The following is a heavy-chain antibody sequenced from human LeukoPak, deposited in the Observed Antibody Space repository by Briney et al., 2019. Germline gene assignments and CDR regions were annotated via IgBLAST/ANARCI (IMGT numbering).Heavy chain of an antibody. V-gene: IGHV1-69*06. Sequence: ASVKVSCKASGYTFTSYGISWVRQAPGQGLEWMGGIIPIFGTANYAQKFQGRVTITADKSTSTAFMELSSLRSEDTAVYYCARGGAQWELLSYFDYWGQGTLVTVSS. J-gene: IGHJ4*02. CDR2: IIPIFGTA. CDR1: GYTFTSYG. CDR3: ARGGAQWELLSYFDY. D-gene: IGHD1-26*01.